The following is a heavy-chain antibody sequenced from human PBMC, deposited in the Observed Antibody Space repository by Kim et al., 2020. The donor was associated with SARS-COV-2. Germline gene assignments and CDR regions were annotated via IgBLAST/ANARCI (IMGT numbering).Heavy chain of an antibody. Sequence: GGSLRLSCAASGFTFSSYSMNWVRQAPGKGLEWVSYISSSSSYIYYADSVKGRFTISRDNAKNSLYLQMNSLRAEDTAVYYCARDQRSGGGSYVLFSGDKYFDYRGRGTLVTVSS. CDR3: ARDQRSGGGSYVLFSGDKYFDY. J-gene: IGHJ4*02. V-gene: IGHV3-21*01. CDR1: GFTFSSYS. D-gene: IGHD1-26*01. CDR2: ISSSSSYI.